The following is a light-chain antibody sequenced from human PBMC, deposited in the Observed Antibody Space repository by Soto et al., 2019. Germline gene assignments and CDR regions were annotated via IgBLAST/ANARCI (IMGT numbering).Light chain of an antibody. V-gene: IGKV3-15*01. CDR2: AAS. CDR1: QRVSNH. J-gene: IGKJ1*01. CDR3: HQYNNWPWT. Sequence: ETVMTQSPVTLSVSPGDTATLSCRASQRVSNHFAWYQQKPGQAPRLLIYAASTRAAGVPVRFSGGGSETEFTLTIRSLQSEDFALYYCHQYNNWPWTFGQGTKVDIK.